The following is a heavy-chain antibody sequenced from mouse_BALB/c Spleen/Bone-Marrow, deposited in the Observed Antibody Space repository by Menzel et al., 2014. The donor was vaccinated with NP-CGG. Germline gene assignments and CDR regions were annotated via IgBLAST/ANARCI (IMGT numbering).Heavy chain of an antibody. V-gene: IGHV7-3*02. CDR2: IRNKANGYTT. CDR1: GFTFTDYY. D-gene: IGHD1-1*01. J-gene: IGHJ2*01. CDR3: ARDRGGLLHDY. Sequence: DVKLVESGGGLVQPGGSLRLSCATSGFTFTDYYMSWVRQPPGKALEWLGFIRNKANGYTTVYSASVKGWFTISRDNPRSILYLQMNTLRAEDSATYYCARDRGGLLHDYWGQGTTLTVSS.